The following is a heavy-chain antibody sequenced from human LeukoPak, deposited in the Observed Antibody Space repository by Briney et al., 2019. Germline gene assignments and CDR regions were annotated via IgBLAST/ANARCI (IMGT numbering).Heavy chain of an antibody. V-gene: IGHV4-39*01. Sequence: SETLSLTCTVSGGSISSSSYYWGWIRQPPGKGLEWIGSIYYSGSTYYNPSLKSRVTISVDTSKNQFSLKLSSVTAADTAVYYCARPNYGYFDYWGQGTLVTVSS. CDR3: ARPNYGYFDY. D-gene: IGHD3-16*01. J-gene: IGHJ4*02. CDR2: IYYSGST. CDR1: GGSISSSSYY.